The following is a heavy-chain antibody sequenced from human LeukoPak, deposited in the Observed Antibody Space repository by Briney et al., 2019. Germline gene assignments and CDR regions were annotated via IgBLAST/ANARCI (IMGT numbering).Heavy chain of an antibody. CDR3: AREDYVWGSYRSSGSD. D-gene: IGHD3-16*02. CDR2: IYSGGST. V-gene: IGHV3-66*01. CDR1: GFTVSSNY. Sequence: GGSLRLSCAASGFTVSSNYMSWVRQAPGKGLEWVSVIYSGGSTYYADSVKGRFTISRDNSKNTLYLQMNSLRAEDTAVYYCAREDYVWGSYRSSGSDWGQGTLVTVSS. J-gene: IGHJ4*02.